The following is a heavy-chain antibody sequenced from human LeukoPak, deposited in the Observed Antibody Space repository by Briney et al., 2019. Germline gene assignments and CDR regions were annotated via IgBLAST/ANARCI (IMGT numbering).Heavy chain of an antibody. CDR2: ISGSGDTT. D-gene: IGHD5-18*01. CDR3: AKGDKPVIAMVKFDY. V-gene: IGHV3-23*01. CDR1: GFTFSSFA. J-gene: IGHJ4*02. Sequence: GGSLRLSCAASGFTFSSFAMNWVRQAPGKGLEWVSIISGSGDTTHYTDSVKGRFTISRDNSKNTLYMQMNSLRAEDTAVYYCAKGDKPVIAMVKFDYWGQGTLVTVSS.